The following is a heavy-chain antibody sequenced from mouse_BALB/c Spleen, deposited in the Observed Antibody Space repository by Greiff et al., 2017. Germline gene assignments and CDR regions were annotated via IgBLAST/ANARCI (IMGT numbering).Heavy chain of an antibody. Sequence: QVQLKQSGPGLVAPSQSLSITCTVSGFSLTSYGVHWVRQSPGKGLEWLGVIWSGGSTDYNAAFISRLSISKDNSKSQVFFKMNSLQANDTAIYYCARNQNYYGSSPFDYWGQGTTLTVSS. V-gene: IGHV2-2*02. CDR1: GFSLTSYG. J-gene: IGHJ2*01. CDR3: ARNQNYYGSSPFDY. D-gene: IGHD1-1*01. CDR2: IWSGGST.